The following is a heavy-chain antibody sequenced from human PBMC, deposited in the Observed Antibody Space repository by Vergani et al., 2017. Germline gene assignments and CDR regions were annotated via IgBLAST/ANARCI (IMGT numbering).Heavy chain of an antibody. CDR2: IYPGDSDT. J-gene: IGHJ6*03. Sequence: EVQLVQSGAEVKKPGESLKISCKGSGYSFTSYWIGWVRQMPGKGLEWMGIIYPGDSDTRYSPSFQGQVTISADKSIITAYLQWSSLKASDTAMYYCAKDTAAMNPYYYYYMDVWGKGTTVTVSS. V-gene: IGHV5-51*01. CDR3: AKDTAAMNPYYYYYMDV. D-gene: IGHD2-2*01. CDR1: GYSFTSYW.